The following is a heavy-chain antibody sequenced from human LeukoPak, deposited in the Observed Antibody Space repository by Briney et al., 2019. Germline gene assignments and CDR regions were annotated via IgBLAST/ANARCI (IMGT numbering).Heavy chain of an antibody. D-gene: IGHD6-19*01. CDR1: GYRFTSYW. V-gene: IGHV5-51*01. CDR3: ARRPAGAAGLFFDY. J-gene: IGHJ4*02. CDR2: IYPDDSDT. Sequence: GESLKISCKGSGYRFTSYWISWVRQMPGKGLECMGIIYPDDSDTRYSPSFQGQVTISADKSINTAYLHWSSLKAPDTAMYYCARRPAGAAGLFFDYWGQGALVTVSS.